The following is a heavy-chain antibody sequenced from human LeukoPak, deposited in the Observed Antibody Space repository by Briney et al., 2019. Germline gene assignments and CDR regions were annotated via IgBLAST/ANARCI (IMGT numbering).Heavy chain of an antibody. Sequence: PGGSLRLSCAASGITFSGYWMLWVRQAPGKGLVWASRISNDGSTTNYADSVKGRFTISRDNAKNTLYLQMNSLTAEDTAVYYCARDYFGSGDYWGQGTLVTVSS. D-gene: IGHD3-10*01. CDR1: GITFSGYW. V-gene: IGHV3-74*01. J-gene: IGHJ4*02. CDR3: ARDYFGSGDY. CDR2: ISNDGSTT.